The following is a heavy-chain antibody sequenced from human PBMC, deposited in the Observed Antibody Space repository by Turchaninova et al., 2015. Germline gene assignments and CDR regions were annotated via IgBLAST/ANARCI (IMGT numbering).Heavy chain of an antibody. V-gene: IGHV3-30-3*01. J-gene: IGHJ4*02. Sequence: QVRLVESGGGVVQLGRSLSLACAASGFDFIRYSINWVRQAPGKGLQWVAVILLDGINKYYADSVKGRFTISRDNSKNTLYLQMNSLRLDDTAVYYCARGPFMVRGGTDYWGQGTLVTVSS. CDR2: ILLDGINK. CDR1: GFDFIRYS. D-gene: IGHD3-10*01. CDR3: ARGPFMVRGGTDY.